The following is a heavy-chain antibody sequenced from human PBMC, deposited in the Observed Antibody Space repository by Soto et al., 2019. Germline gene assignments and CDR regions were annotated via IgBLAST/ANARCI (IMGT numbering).Heavy chain of an antibody. CDR3: ARADAVTTISTKHYFYDY. Sequence: EVQLVESGGGLVQPGGSLRLSCAASGFTLSNYAMHWVRQSPGKGLEYVSAISSNGGDTYYANSVKGRFTISRDNSKNTLYLQMGSLRAEDMAVHYCARADAVTTISTKHYFYDYWGRGTRVTVSS. J-gene: IGHJ4*02. D-gene: IGHD4-17*01. V-gene: IGHV3-64*01. CDR1: GFTLSNYA. CDR2: ISSNGGDT.